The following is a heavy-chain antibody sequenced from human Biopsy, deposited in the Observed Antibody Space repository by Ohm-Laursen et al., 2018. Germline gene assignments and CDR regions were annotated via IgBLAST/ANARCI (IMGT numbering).Heavy chain of an antibody. D-gene: IGHD5-24*01. Sequence: LSLTCTVSGGPIDSYYWSWIRQPPGKALEWIGYIYFTGRTSYNPSLKSRATMSVNTSKKQFSLRLSSVTAADTAVYYCASAGYNPDWNFDLWGRGTRVTVSS. V-gene: IGHV4-59*12. CDR1: GGPIDSYY. CDR3: ASAGYNPDWNFDL. J-gene: IGHJ2*01. CDR2: IYFTGRT.